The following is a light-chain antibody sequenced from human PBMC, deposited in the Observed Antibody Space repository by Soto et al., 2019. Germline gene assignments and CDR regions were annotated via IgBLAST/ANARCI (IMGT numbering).Light chain of an antibody. CDR1: QSLLHSNGYSS. CDR3: MQVLQSLYS. Sequence: EIVMTQSPLSLSVTPGEPASISCRSSQSLLHSNGYSSLAWYLQKPGQSPQLLIYLGSNRASEVPDRFSGSGSGTDFTLRISSVEAEDVGVYYCMQVLQSLYSFGQGAKLES. V-gene: IGKV2-28*01. CDR2: LGS. J-gene: IGKJ2*03.